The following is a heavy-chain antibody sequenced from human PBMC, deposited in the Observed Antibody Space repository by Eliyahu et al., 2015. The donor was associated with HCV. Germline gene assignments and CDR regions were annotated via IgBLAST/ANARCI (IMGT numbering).Heavy chain of an antibody. D-gene: IGHD6-19*01. V-gene: IGHV4-59*01. CDR2: IHXSGST. CDR1: GGSITTYY. Sequence: GGSITTYYWSWIRQPPGKGLEWIGYIHXSGSTNYNPSLKSRVTRSVXTSRNQFSLNLTSVTAADTAVYYXASGGGGIAVAGTGGWFDPWGQGTLVTVSS. CDR3: ASGGGGIAVAGTGGWFDP. J-gene: IGHJ5*02.